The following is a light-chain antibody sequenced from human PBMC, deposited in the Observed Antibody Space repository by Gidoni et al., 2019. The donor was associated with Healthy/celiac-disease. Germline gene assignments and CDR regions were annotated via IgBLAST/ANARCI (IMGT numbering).Light chain of an antibody. CDR1: KLGEKY. V-gene: IGLV3-1*01. Sequence: SYELTQPPSVSVAQGQTASITCSGDKLGEKYACWYQQKPGQSPVLVIYQASKRPSGIPARFSGPNSWHSATLTISATQAMDEADDYCQAWDSSTGVFGGGTKLTVL. CDR3: QAWDSSTGV. CDR2: QAS. J-gene: IGLJ3*02.